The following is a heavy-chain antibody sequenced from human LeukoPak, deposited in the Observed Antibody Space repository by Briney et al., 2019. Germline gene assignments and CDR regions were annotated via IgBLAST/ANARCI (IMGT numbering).Heavy chain of an antibody. CDR2: ISGSGGST. CDR3: ARGLYSSSP. D-gene: IGHD6-6*01. J-gene: IGHJ4*02. Sequence: GGSLRLSCAASGFTFSNYAMNWVRQAPGKGLEWVSAISGSGGSTYYADSVKGRFTISRDNSKNTLYLQVNGLRAEDTAVYYCARGLYSSSPWGQGILVTVSS. CDR1: GFTFSNYA. V-gene: IGHV3-23*01.